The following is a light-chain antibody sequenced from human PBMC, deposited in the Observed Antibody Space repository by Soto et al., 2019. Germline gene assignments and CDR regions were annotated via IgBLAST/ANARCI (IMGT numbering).Light chain of an antibody. Sequence: IVMTQFPDTLSVSPGERATLSCRASQSVRNKVAWYQQKPGQPPRLLFYGASTRAPGIPARFSGGGSATVYTLTISSLQSEDFAVYFCQSYNDWPLTFGGGTKVEIK. CDR2: GAS. V-gene: IGKV3-15*01. CDR3: QSYNDWPLT. CDR1: QSVRNK. J-gene: IGKJ4*01.